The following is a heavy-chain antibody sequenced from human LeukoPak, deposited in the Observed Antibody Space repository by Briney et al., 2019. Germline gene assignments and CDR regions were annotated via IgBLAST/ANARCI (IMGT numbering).Heavy chain of an antibody. Sequence: SETLSLTCTVSGDSISSYYWSWIRQPPGKGLEWIGYIYCSGSTNYNPSLKSRVTISIDTSKKHFSLKLSSVTAADTAVYYCARRLQVGPTVFDYWGQGTLVTVSS. CDR3: ARRLQVGPTVFDY. J-gene: IGHJ4*02. CDR1: GDSISSYY. D-gene: IGHD1-26*01. V-gene: IGHV4-59*08. CDR2: IYCSGST.